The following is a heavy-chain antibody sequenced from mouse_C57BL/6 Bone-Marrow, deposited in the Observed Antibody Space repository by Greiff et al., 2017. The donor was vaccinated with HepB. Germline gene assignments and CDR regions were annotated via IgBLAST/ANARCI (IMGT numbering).Heavy chain of an antibody. V-gene: IGHV5-6*01. Sequence: EVKVVESGGDLVKPGGSLKLSCAASGFTFSSYGMSWVRQTPDKRLEWVATISSGGSYTYYPDSVKGRFTISRDNAKNTLYLQMSSLKSEDTAMYYCARKDSFYYFDYWGQGTTLTVSS. CDR1: GFTFSSYG. D-gene: IGHD1-1*01. CDR2: ISSGGSYT. CDR3: ARKDSFYYFDY. J-gene: IGHJ2*01.